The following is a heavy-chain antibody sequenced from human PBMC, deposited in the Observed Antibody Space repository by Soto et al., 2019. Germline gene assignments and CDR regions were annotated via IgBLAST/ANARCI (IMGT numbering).Heavy chain of an antibody. V-gene: IGHV2-5*01. Sequence: QITLKESGPPLVKPTQTLTLTFTFSGFSLSTSGVGVGWIRQPPGKALEWLALIYWNDDKRYSRSLKSRLTITKENSKNQVGLTMTNTDPVDTAKYYCARADFWSGYFDYSGQGTLVTVSS. CDR2: IYWNDDK. CDR1: GFSLSTSGVG. J-gene: IGHJ4*02. D-gene: IGHD3-3*01. CDR3: ARADFWSGYFDY.